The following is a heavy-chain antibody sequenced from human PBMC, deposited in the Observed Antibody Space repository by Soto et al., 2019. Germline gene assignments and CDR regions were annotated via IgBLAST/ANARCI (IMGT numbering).Heavy chain of an antibody. J-gene: IGHJ5*02. Sequence: PSETLSLTCTVSGGSISSYYWGWIRQPPGKGLEWIGSVYYSGSTYYNPSLKSRVTISVDTSKNQFSLKLSSVTAADTAVYYCASPKIAFYNWFDPWGQGTLVTVSS. CDR3: ASPKIAFYNWFDP. CDR1: GGSISSYY. V-gene: IGHV4-39*01. D-gene: IGHD3-3*02. CDR2: VYYSGST.